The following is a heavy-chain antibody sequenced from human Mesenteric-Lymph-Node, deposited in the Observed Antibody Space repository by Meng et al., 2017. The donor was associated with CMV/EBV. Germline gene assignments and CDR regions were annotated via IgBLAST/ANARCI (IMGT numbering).Heavy chain of an antibody. CDR1: GFTFSSYW. CDR2: IKQDGSEK. D-gene: IGHD3-3*01. V-gene: IGHV3-7*01. J-gene: IGHJ6*02. Sequence: GESLKISCAASGFTFSSYWMSWVRQAPGKGLEWVANIKQDGSEKYYVDSVKGRYTISRDNDKNSLYLQMNSLRAEDTAVYYCARDLKIFGVVTHYGMDVWGQGTTVTVSS. CDR3: ARDLKIFGVVTHYGMDV.